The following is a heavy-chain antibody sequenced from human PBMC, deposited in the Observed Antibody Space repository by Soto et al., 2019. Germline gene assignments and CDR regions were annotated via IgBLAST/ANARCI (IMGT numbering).Heavy chain of an antibody. CDR3: ARGRGYRSGWYLDY. J-gene: IGHJ4*01. V-gene: IGHV1-69*06. D-gene: IGHD6-19*01. CDR2: IIPIFGTA. CDR1: GGTFSSYA. Sequence: QVQLVQSGAEVKKPGSSVKVSCKASGGTFSSYAISWVRQAPGQGLEWMGGIIPIFGTANYAQKFQGRVTITADKSKSTAYMEVSSLRSEGTAVYYCARGRGYRSGWYLDYWGQGTLVTVSS.